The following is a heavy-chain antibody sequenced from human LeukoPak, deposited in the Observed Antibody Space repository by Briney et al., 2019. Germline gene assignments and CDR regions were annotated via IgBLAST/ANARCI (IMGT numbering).Heavy chain of an antibody. V-gene: IGHV4-59*01. D-gene: IGHD3-22*01. CDR2: VHYTGGT. J-gene: IGHJ4*02. CDR1: GASISSSY. Sequence: PSETLSPTCTVSGASISSSYWSWIRQSPGKGLEWIGYVHYTGGTNYNPSLKSRATISVDTSKNQFSLKLSPVTAADTAMYYCARGYFDAIGYSNPFDWWGQGALVTVSS. CDR3: ARGYFDAIGYSNPFDW.